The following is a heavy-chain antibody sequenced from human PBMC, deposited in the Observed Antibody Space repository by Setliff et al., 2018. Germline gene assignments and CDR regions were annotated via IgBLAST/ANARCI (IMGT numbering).Heavy chain of an antibody. D-gene: IGHD6-6*01. V-gene: IGHV4-59*12. CDR2: ISHLGIT. Sequence: SETLSLTCTVSGGPISSYFWSWIRQPPGKGLEWIGYISHLGITSYNPSLKSRATISVDTSKNQFSLTMSSVSAADAAVYYCARGRNVAARLLDTWGQGSQVTVSS. CDR3: ARGRNVAARLLDT. CDR1: GGPISSYF. J-gene: IGHJ5*02.